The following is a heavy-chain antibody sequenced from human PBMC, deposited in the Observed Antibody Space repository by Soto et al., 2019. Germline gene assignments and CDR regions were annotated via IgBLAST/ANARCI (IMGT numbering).Heavy chain of an antibody. CDR1: GGTFSSYA. J-gene: IGHJ6*02. CDR2: IIPIFGTA. Sequence: QVQLVQSGAEVKKPGSSVKVSCKASGGTFSSYAISWVRQAPGQGLEWMGGIIPIFGTANYAQKFQGRVTITADKSTSTAYMELSSLRSEDTAVYYCARDRWYYYDSSGYLRWGMDVWGQGTTVTVSS. V-gene: IGHV1-69*06. D-gene: IGHD3-22*01. CDR3: ARDRWYYYDSSGYLRWGMDV.